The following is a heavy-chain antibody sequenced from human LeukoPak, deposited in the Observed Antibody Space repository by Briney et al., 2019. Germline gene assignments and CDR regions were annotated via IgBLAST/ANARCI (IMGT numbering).Heavy chain of an antibody. Sequence: ASVKVSCKASGYTFTNYDINWVRQATGQGLEWMGWMNPNSGNTGCAQKFQGRVTITRNTSISTAYMELSSLRSEDTAVYYCARGTQWEPYYFDYWGQGTLVTVSS. CDR3: ARGTQWEPYYFDY. CDR2: MNPNSGNT. J-gene: IGHJ4*02. CDR1: GYTFTNYD. V-gene: IGHV1-8*03. D-gene: IGHD1-26*01.